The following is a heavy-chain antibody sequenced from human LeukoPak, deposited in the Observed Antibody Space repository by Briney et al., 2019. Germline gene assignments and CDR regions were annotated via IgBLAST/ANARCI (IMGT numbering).Heavy chain of an antibody. V-gene: IGHV3-48*03. J-gene: IGHJ6*03. Sequence: GGSLRLSCAASGFTFSSYEMNWVRQAPGKGLEWVSYISSSGSTIYYADSVKGRFTISRDNAKNSLYLHMNSLRAEDTAVYYCARYGDYVGSYYYYYMDVWGKGTTVTVSS. CDR3: ARYGDYVGSYYYYYMDV. D-gene: IGHD4-17*01. CDR2: ISSSGSTI. CDR1: GFTFSSYE.